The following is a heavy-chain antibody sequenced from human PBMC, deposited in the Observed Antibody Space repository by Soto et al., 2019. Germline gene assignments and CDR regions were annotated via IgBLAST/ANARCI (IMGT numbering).Heavy chain of an antibody. CDR3: ARDHPAAAGTGYYYRMDV. J-gene: IGHJ6*02. CDR1: GDSVSSNSAA. V-gene: IGHV6-1*01. D-gene: IGHD6-13*01. Sequence: SQTLSLTCAISGDSVSSNSAAWNWIRQSPSRGLEWLGRTYYRSKWYNDYAVSVKSRITINPDTSKSQFSLQLNSVTPEDTAVYYCARDHPAAAGTGYYYRMDVWGQGTKVTVSS. CDR2: TYYRSKWYN.